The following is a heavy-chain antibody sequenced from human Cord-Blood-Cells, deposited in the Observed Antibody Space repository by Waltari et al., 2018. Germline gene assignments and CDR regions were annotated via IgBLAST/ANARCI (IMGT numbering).Heavy chain of an antibody. D-gene: IGHD3-3*01. CDR3: ATGPHRVRNYDFWSGYYFDY. J-gene: IGHJ4*02. CDR1: GYTFTDYY. CDR2: VDPEIGET. V-gene: IGHV1-69-2*01. Sequence: AEVKKPGATVKISCKVSGYTFTDYYLHWVQQPPGTGLEWRGLVDPEIGETIYAEKFQGRVTITADTSTDTAYMELSSLRSEDTAVYYCATGPHRVRNYDFWSGYYFDYWGQGTLVTVSS.